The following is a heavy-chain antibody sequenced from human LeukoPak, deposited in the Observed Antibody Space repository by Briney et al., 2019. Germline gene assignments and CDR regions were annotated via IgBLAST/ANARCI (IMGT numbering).Heavy chain of an antibody. CDR3: AKGSYYDSSGSFYFDY. CDR2: ISGSGDNT. D-gene: IGHD3-22*01. CDR1: GFTFSSYA. Sequence: PGGSLRLSCAASGFTFSSYAMSWVRQAPGKGLEWVSGISGSGDNTYYADSVKGRFTISRDNSKNTLYVQVNILGTEDTAAYYCAKGSYYDSSGSFYFDYWGQGTLVTVSS. J-gene: IGHJ4*02. V-gene: IGHV3-23*01.